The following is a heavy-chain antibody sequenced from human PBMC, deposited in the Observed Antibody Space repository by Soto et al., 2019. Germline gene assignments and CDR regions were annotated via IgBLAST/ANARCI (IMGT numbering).Heavy chain of an antibody. CDR1: GYTFTRYG. Sequence: ASVTVSCKESGYTFTRYGISWVRQAPGQGLEWMGWISGYNGDTNYAQKFQDRVSMTIDTSTGTAYMELRSLTSDDTAIYYCAKNGQPPYYYYGLDVWGQGTKVTVS. D-gene: IGHD2-8*01. V-gene: IGHV1-18*01. J-gene: IGHJ6*02. CDR3: AKNGQPPYYYYGLDV. CDR2: ISGYNGDT.